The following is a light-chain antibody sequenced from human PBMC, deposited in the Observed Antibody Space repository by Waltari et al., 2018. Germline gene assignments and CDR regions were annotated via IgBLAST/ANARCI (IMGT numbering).Light chain of an antibody. J-gene: IGKJ2*01. CDR3: HQYNNWPPYT. V-gene: IGKV3-15*01. CDR2: GAS. Sequence: EVVMTQSPANLSVSPGSRTTLSCRASQNVNSNLAWYQQKPGQAPRLLIYGASSTAPGIPARFSGSGSGTDFTLTISSLQSEDFAVYYCHQYNNWPPYTFGQGTKLEIK. CDR1: QNVNSN.